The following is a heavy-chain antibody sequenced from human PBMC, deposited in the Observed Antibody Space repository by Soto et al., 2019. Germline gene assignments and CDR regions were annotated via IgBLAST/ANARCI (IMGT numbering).Heavy chain of an antibody. D-gene: IGHD5-18*01. V-gene: IGHV1-69*13. CDR3: ARGYSYGAHYYYYGMDV. CDR2: IIPIFGTA. CDR1: GGTFSSYA. J-gene: IGHJ6*02. Sequence: ASVKVSCKASGGTFSSYAISWVRQAPGQGLEWMGGIIPIFGTANYAQKFQGRVTITADESTSTAYMELSSLRSEDTAVYYCARGYSYGAHYYYYGMDVWGQGTTVTVSS.